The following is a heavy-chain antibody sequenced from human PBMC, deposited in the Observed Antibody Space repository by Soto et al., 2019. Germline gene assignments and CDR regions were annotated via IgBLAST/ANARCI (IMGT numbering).Heavy chain of an antibody. D-gene: IGHD3-3*01. CDR3: ARDRVRFLEWLPSGVGIDV. Sequence: QVQLVQSGAEVKKPGSSVKVSCKASGGTFSSYAISWVRQAPGQGLEWMGGIIPIFGTANYAQKFQGRVTITADESTSTAYMELSSLRSEDTAVYYCARDRVRFLEWLPSGVGIDVGGQGTTVTVSS. J-gene: IGHJ6*02. CDR2: IIPIFGTA. V-gene: IGHV1-69*01. CDR1: GGTFSSYA.